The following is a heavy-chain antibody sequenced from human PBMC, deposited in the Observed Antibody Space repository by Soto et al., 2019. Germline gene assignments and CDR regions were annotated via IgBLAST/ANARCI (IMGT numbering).Heavy chain of an antibody. CDR3: ARDRGSYALDF. CDR1: GYTFTNYG. CDR2: ISAYNGNT. J-gene: IGHJ4*02. D-gene: IGHD1-26*01. V-gene: IGHV1-18*01. Sequence: QVQLVQSGAEVKKPGASVKVSCKASGYTFTNYGIIWVRQAPGQGLEWMGWISAYNGNTNYAQKLQGRVTMTTDTSTSTAYKELRSLRSDDTAVYYCARDRGSYALDFWGQGTLVTVSS.